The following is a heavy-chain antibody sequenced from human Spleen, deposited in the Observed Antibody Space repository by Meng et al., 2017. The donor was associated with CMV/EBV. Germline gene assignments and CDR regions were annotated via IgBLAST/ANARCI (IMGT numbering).Heavy chain of an antibody. CDR1: GFTFSSYA. CDR2: INPDSDYI. V-gene: IGHV3-21*01. J-gene: IGHJ5*02. D-gene: IGHD1-26*01. CDR3: ARGSGMWFDP. Sequence: GESLKISCAASGFTFSSYAMSWVRQAPGRGLEWVSSINPDSDYIQSADSLKGRFTISRDNAKNSLYLQLNSLRVEDTAMYYCARGSGMWFDPWGQGTLVTVSS.